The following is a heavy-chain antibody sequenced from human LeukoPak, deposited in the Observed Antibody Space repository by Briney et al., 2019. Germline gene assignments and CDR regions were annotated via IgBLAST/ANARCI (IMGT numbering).Heavy chain of an antibody. CDR2: IKQGGSEN. Sequence: GGSLRLSCAASGFMFSSYWMTWVRQAPEKGLEWVANIKQGGSENSYVDSVKGRFTISRDNAKNSLYLQISSLRAEDTAVYYCVRIRGDYYLDYWGQGTLVTVSS. CDR1: GFMFSSYW. J-gene: IGHJ4*02. D-gene: IGHD3-16*01. CDR3: VRIRGDYYLDY. V-gene: IGHV3-7*01.